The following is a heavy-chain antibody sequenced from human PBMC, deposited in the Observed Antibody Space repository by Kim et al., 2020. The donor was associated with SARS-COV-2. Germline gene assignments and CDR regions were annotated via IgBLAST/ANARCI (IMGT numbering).Heavy chain of an antibody. CDR3: ARDEPASGYSSGWYVGYYYFYGMDV. Sequence: ASVKVSCKASGYTFTSYAMNWVRQAPGQGLEWMGWINTNTGNPTYAQGFTGRFVFSLDTSVSTAYLQISSLKAEDTAVYYCARDEPASGYSSGWYVGYYYFYGMDVWGQGTTVTVSS. D-gene: IGHD6-19*01. CDR1: GYTFTSYA. CDR2: INTNTGNP. V-gene: IGHV7-4-1*02. J-gene: IGHJ6*02.